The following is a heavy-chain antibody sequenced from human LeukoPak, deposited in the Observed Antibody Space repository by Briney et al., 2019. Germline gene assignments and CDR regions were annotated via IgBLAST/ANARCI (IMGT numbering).Heavy chain of an antibody. Sequence: SETLSLTCIVSGGSISSYYWSWIRQPAGKGLEWIGRMYTSGSTNYNPSLKSRVTMSVDTSKNQFSLKVSSVTAADTAVYYCARDPGPSIAAWGAFDIWAQGTMVTVSS. CDR3: ARDPGPSIAAWGAFDI. CDR2: MYTSGST. D-gene: IGHD6-6*01. V-gene: IGHV4-4*07. J-gene: IGHJ3*02. CDR1: GGSISSYY.